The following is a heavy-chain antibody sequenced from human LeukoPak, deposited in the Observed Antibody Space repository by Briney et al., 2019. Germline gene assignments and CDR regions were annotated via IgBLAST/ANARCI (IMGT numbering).Heavy chain of an antibody. D-gene: IGHD1-26*01. J-gene: IGHJ4*02. CDR1: GFTFSSYA. CDR2: ISYDGSNK. V-gene: IGHV3-30-3*01. Sequence: GSLRLSCAASGFTFSSYAMHWVRQAPGKGLEWVAVISYDGSNKYYADSVKGRFTISRDNSKNTLYLQMNSLRAEDTAVYYCARDLPDGATDYWGQGTLVTVSS. CDR3: ARDLPDGATDY.